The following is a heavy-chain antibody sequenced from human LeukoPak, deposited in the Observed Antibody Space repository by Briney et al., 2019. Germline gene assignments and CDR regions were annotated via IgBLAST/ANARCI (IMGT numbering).Heavy chain of an antibody. CDR1: GFTFSSYD. CDR2: IWYDGNNK. CDR3: ASRISGDYCSSTGCPFAY. D-gene: IGHD2-2*01. V-gene: IGHV3-33*01. Sequence: GRSLSLSCAASGFTFSSYDMHWVRQAPGKGLEWVALIWYDGNNKYYGDSVKGRFTISRDNSRSALYLQMNSLRAEDTAVYYCASRISGDYCSSTGCPFAYWGQGTLVTVSS. J-gene: IGHJ4*02.